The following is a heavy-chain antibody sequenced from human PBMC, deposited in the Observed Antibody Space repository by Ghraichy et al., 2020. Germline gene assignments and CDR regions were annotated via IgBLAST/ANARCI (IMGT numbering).Heavy chain of an antibody. V-gene: IGHV4-34*01. CDR1: RRSFSAYY. CDR3: ARGPFTSGWMWYYFDA. J-gene: IGHJ4*02. CDR2: TSHSGYT. D-gene: IGHD6-19*01. Sequence: SETLSLTCNVYRRSFSAYYWTCTRQSPGKEMEWIGETSHSGYTTYSPSLESRVTISVDTSKNQFSLKLNSVTAADTAVYYCARGPFTSGWMWYYFDAWGQGTPVTVSS.